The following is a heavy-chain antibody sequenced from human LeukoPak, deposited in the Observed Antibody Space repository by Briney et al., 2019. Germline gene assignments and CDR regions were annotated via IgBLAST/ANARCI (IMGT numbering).Heavy chain of an antibody. D-gene: IGHD5-18*01. V-gene: IGHV4-59*01. CDR3: ARVSQLWLNGMDV. CDR1: GGSISSYY. CDR2: IYYSGST. J-gene: IGHJ6*02. Sequence: PSETLSLTCTGSGGSISSYYWSWIRQPPGKGLEWIGYIYYSGSTNYNPSLKSRVTISVDTSKNQFSLKLSSVTAADTAVYYCARVSQLWLNGMDVWGQGTTVTVSS.